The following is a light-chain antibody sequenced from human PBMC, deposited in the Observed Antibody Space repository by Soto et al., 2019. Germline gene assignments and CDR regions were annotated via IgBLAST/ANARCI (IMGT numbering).Light chain of an antibody. CDR1: SSDVGGYNY. V-gene: IGLV1-51*01. Sequence: QSALTQPASVSGSPGQSITISCTGTSSDVGGYNYVSWYQQLPGTAPKLLIYDNNKRPSGIPDRFSGSKSGTSATLGITGLQTGDEADYYCGTWDSSLSAGKVFGGGTKVTVL. CDR2: DNN. CDR3: GTWDSSLSAGKV. J-gene: IGLJ2*01.